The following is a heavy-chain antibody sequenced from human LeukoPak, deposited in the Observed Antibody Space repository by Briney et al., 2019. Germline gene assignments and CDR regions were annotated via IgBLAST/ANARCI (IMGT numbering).Heavy chain of an antibody. J-gene: IGHJ6*02. CDR1: GFTFSDYY. CDR3: ARVPGDAYYYGMDV. V-gene: IGHV3-11*01. CDR2: ISSSGSTI. Sequence: GGSLRLSCAASGFTFSDYYMSWIRQAPGKGLEWVSYISSSGSTIYYADSAKGRFTISRDNAKNSVYLQMNSLRAEDTAVYYCARVPGDAYYYGMDVWGQGTTVTVSS. D-gene: IGHD7-27*01.